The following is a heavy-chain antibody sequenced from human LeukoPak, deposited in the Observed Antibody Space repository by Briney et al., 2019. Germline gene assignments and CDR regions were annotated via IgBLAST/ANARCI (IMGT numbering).Heavy chain of an antibody. CDR1: GFTFSSYS. CDR3: ATSPTTRYSGSYRGPRYFDY. Sequence: GSLRLSCAASGFTFSSYSMNWVRQPPGKGLEWIGEINHSGSTNYNPSLKSRVTISGDTSKNQFSLKLSSVTAADTAVYYCATSPTTRYSGSYRGPRYFDYWGQGTLVTVSS. J-gene: IGHJ4*02. CDR2: INHSGST. D-gene: IGHD1-26*01. V-gene: IGHV4-34*08.